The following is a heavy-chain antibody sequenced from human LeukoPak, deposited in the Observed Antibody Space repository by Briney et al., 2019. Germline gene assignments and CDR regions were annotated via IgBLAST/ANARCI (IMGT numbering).Heavy chain of an antibody. CDR1: GGSISSASYF. CDR3: ARDLGFDP. J-gene: IGHJ5*02. V-gene: IGHV4-39*02. CDR2: LYYGGST. Sequence: PSETLSLTCTVSGGSISSASYFWGWIRQPPGKGLEWIGTLYYGGSTYYNASLKSRVTMSGDTSRNQFSLKLSSVTAADTAVYYCARDLGFDPWGQGTLVTVSS.